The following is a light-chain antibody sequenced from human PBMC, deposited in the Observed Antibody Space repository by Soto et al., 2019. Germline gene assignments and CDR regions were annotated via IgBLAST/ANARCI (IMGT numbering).Light chain of an antibody. Sequence: TVMTHAPESLAVTLGARATLNCKSSQSVLYSSNNCNYLSWYQQKPGQPPKLFSNWACTREPGVPDRFSGSGSGTDFTLTIKSLQAEDVAVYYCQQYDVSPLTFGGGTKVDIK. J-gene: IGKJ4*01. CDR1: QSVLYSSNNCNY. CDR3: QQYDVSPLT. CDR2: WAC. V-gene: IGKV4-1*01.